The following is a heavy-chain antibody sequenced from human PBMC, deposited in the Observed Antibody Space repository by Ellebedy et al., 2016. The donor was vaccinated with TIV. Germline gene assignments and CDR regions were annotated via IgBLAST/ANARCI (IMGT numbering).Heavy chain of an antibody. Sequence: ASVKVSXKASRYTFTSYDISWVRQATGQGLEWMGLMNANSSNTGYAQKFQGRVTMTRNTSISTAYMELTSLRSEDTAIYYCARGTRTFDYWGQGTLITVSS. CDR2: MNANSSNT. CDR3: ARGTRTFDY. J-gene: IGHJ4*02. V-gene: IGHV1-8*01. CDR1: RYTFTSYD.